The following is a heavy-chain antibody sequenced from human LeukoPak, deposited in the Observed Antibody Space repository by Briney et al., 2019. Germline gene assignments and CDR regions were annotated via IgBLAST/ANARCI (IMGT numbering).Heavy chain of an antibody. CDR1: GGSISSYY. J-gene: IGHJ4*02. CDR2: IYYSGST. D-gene: IGHD3-3*01. Sequence: PSETLSLTCTVSGGSISSYYWSWIRQPPGKGLEWIGYIYYSGSTNYNPSLKSRVTISVDTSKNQFSLKLSSVTAADTAVYYCARSYDFWSGYYSRIGFDYWGQGTRVTVSS. CDR3: ARSYDFWSGYYSRIGFDY. V-gene: IGHV4-59*01.